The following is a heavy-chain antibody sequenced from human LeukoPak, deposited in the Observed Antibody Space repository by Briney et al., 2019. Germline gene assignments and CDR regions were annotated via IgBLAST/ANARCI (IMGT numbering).Heavy chain of an antibody. J-gene: IGHJ5*02. Sequence: GESLRLSCVVSGFPFSVYEMNWVRQAPGKGLQWVAFMRSDGTSKYYGDSVEGRFTISRDNSKSTLYLLMNSLSAEDTGIYYCAKDRPIKGGFDPWGQGTPVTVSS. CDR2: MRSDGTSK. D-gene: IGHD3-16*01. CDR1: GFPFSVYE. CDR3: AKDRPIKGGFDP. V-gene: IGHV3-30*02.